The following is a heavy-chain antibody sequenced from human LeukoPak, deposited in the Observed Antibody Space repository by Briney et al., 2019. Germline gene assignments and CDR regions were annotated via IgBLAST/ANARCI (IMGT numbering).Heavy chain of an antibody. CDR2: INTNTGNP. CDR3: ARGMISCSSSSCSSWFDP. V-gene: IGHV7-4-1*02. J-gene: IGHJ5*02. D-gene: IGHD2-15*01. CDR1: GYTFTGYY. Sequence: ASVKVSCKASGYTFTGYYMHWVRQAPGQGLQWMGWINTNTGNPTYAQGFTGRFVFSLDTSVSTAYMQISSLKSEDSAVYYCARGMISCSSSSCSSWFDPWGQGTLVTVSS.